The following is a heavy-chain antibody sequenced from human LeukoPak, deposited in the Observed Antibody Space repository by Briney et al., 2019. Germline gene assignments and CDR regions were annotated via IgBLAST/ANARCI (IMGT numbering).Heavy chain of an antibody. J-gene: IGHJ4*02. CDR3: ARNVGDGYNSIGY. Sequence: SQTLSLTCTVSGGSISSGDYYWSWIRQPPGKGLEWIGRIYTSGSTNYNPSLKSRVTISLDTSKNHFSLKLSSVTAADTAVYYCARNVGDGYNSIGYWGQGTLVTVSS. CDR2: IYTSGST. CDR1: GGSISSGDYY. V-gene: IGHV4-61*02. D-gene: IGHD5-24*01.